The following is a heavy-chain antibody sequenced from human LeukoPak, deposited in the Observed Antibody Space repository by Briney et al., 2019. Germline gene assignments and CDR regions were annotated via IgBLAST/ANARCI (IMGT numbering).Heavy chain of an antibody. CDR1: GGFTTSGGYY. D-gene: IGHD6-13*01. Sequence: PLSLTCTVSGGFTTSGGYYWSWIRQHPGKGLEWIGHTYYTGSTYYNPSLKSRVTISVDTSKNQFSLKLSPVTAADTAVYYCARDGTRDRYSSSWYYFDYWGQGTLVSVSS. J-gene: IGHJ4*02. V-gene: IGHV4-31*03. CDR3: ARDGTRDRYSSSWYYFDY. CDR2: TYYTGST.